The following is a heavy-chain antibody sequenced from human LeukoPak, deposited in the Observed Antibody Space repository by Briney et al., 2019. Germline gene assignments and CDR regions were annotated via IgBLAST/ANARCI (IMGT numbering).Heavy chain of an antibody. CDR2: INPNSGGT. D-gene: IGHD3-22*01. CDR3: ARVFGYYYDSSGYYYFDY. J-gene: IGHJ4*02. V-gene: IGHV1-2*06. CDR1: GYAFTCYY. Sequence: GASVKVSCKASGYAFTCYYMHWVRQAPGQGLEWMGRINPNSGGTNYAQKFQGRVTMTRDTSISTAYMELSRLRSDDTAVYYCARVFGYYYDSSGYYYFDYWGQGTLVTVSS.